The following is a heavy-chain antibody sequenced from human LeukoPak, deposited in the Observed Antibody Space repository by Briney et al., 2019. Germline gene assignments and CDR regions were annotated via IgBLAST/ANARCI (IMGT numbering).Heavy chain of an antibody. Sequence: GESLKISCKGSGYIFTSYWIAWVRQMPGKGLEWMVIIYPGDSDTRYSPSFQGQVTISADKSISTAYLQWSSLKASDTAMYYCARRSGRFQGDYDFDYWGQGTLVTVSS. D-gene: IGHD1-26*01. CDR2: IYPGDSDT. CDR3: ARRSGRFQGDYDFDY. V-gene: IGHV5-51*01. CDR1: GYIFTSYW. J-gene: IGHJ4*02.